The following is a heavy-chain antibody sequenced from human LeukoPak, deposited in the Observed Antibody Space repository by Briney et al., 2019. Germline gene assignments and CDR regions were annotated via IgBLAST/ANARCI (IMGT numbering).Heavy chain of an antibody. CDR2: MNPNSGNT. V-gene: IGHV1-8*01. D-gene: IGHD3-9*01. CDR3: ARASHVLRYFDWLRGGYYFDY. CDR1: GYTFTSYD. J-gene: IGHJ4*02. Sequence: ASVKVSCKASGYTFTSYDINWVRQATGQGLEWMGWMNPNSGNTGYAQKFQGRVTMTRNTSISTAYMELSSLRSEDTAVYYCARASHVLRYFDWLRGGYYFDYWGQGTLATVSS.